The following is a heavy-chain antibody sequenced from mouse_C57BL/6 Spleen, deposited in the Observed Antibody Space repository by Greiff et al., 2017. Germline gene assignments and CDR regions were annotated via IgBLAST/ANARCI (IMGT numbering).Heavy chain of an antibody. J-gene: IGHJ2*01. CDR1: GYSFTSYY. V-gene: IGHV1-66*01. D-gene: IGHD3-2*02. CDR3: AREAQPYFDY. CDR2: IYPGSGNT. Sequence: VQLQESGPELVEPGASVKISCKASGYSFTSYYIHWVKQRPGQGLEWIGWIYPGSGNTKYNEKFKGKATLTADTSSSTAYMQLSSLTSEDSAVYYCAREAQPYFDYWGQGTTLTVSS.